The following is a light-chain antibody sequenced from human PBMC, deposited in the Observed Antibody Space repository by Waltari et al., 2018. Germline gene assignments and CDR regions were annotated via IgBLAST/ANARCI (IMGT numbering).Light chain of an antibody. CDR2: KDT. J-gene: IGLJ3*02. CDR1: ALPKQY. V-gene: IGLV3-25*03. CDR3: QSADNSGTYWE. Sequence: SHELTQPPSVSVSPGQTATISCSRDALPKQYGYWYQQKPGQAPILLKYKDTERPPGIPERFSGFSSGTTVTLTISGVQAEDEADYYCQSADNSGTYWEFGGGTKLTVL.